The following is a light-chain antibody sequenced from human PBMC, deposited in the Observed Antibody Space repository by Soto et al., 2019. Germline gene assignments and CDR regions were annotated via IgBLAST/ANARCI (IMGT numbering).Light chain of an antibody. CDR3: CSYAGSTNV. CDR1: SSDVGSYKF. J-gene: IGLJ1*01. Sequence: QSVLTQPASVSESPGQSITISCTGTSSDVGSYKFVSWYQHHPGKAPKLMIYEGNKRPSGVSDRFSGSKSGNTASLTISGLQAGDEADYYCCSYAGSTNVFGTGTKLTVL. CDR2: EGN. V-gene: IGLV2-23*03.